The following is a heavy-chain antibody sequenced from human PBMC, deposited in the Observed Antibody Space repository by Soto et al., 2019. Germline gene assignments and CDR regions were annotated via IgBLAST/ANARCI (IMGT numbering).Heavy chain of an antibody. CDR3: AIAPDFVVVVPPTPTSPYYCYYMDF. CDR2: ISSGSSDI. V-gene: IGHV3-21*06. CDR1: GFTFSIYS. D-gene: IGHD2-15*01. J-gene: IGHJ6*03. Sequence: EVQLVESGGGLVKPGGSLRLSCAASGFTFSIYSMNWVRQAPGKGLEWVSSISSGSSDIYYADSVKGRFTISRDNAMNSLHRQMNSMRADDTAVYYCAIAPDFVVVVPPTPTSPYYCYYMDFWGKGTAVTVSS.